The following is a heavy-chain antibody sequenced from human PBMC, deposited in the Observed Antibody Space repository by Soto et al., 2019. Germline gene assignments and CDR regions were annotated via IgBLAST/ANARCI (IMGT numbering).Heavy chain of an antibody. CDR2: ISSSSSYI. Sequence: GGSLRLSCAASGFTFSSYSMNWVRQAPGKGLEWVSSISSSSSYIYYADSVKGRFTISRDNAKNSLYLQMNSLRAEDTAVYYCARYFSSSKSYYYGMDFWGQGTTVNVSS. J-gene: IGHJ6*02. CDR1: GFTFSSYS. V-gene: IGHV3-21*01. D-gene: IGHD6-6*01. CDR3: ARYFSSSKSYYYGMDF.